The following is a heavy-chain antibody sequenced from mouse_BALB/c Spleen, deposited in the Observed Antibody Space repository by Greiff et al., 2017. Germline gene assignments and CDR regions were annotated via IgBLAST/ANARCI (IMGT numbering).Heavy chain of an antibody. D-gene: IGHD1-1*01. CDR2: INPYNDGT. Sequence: VQLQQSGPELVKPGASVKMSCKASGYTFTSYVMHWVKQKPGQGLEWIGYINPYNDGTKYNEKFKGKATLTSDKSSSTAYMELSSLTSEDSAVYYCARRTTVVATRYYYAMDYWGQGTSVTVSS. V-gene: IGHV1-14*01. J-gene: IGHJ4*01. CDR3: ARRTTVVATRYYYAMDY. CDR1: GYTFTSYV.